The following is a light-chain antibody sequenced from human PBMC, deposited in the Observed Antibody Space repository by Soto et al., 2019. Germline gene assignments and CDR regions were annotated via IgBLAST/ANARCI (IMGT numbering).Light chain of an antibody. CDR1: SSNIGSNT. Sequence: QSVLTQPPSASGTPGQRVTISCPGSSSNIGSNTVNWYQQLPGTAPKLLTYSNNQRPSGVPDRFSCFKSGTSVSLAIIGLRSEDEADYYCAAWDDSLNGFVFGGGTKLTVL. V-gene: IGLV1-44*01. CDR3: AAWDDSLNGFV. CDR2: SNN. J-gene: IGLJ2*01.